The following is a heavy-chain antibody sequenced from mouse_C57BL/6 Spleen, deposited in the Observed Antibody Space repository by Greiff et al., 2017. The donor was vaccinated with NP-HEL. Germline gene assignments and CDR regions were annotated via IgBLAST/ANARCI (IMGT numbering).Heavy chain of an antibody. CDR1: GFTFSSYA. CDR2: ISDGGSYT. D-gene: IGHD1-1*01. CDR3: ARDPPDYYGSSSWFAY. Sequence: EVQLQESGGGLVKPGGSLKLSCAASGFTFSSYAMSWVRQTPEKRLEWVATISDGGSYTYYPDNVKGRFTISRDNAKNNLYLQMSHLKSEDTAMYYCARDPPDYYGSSSWFAYWGQGTLVTVSA. V-gene: IGHV5-4*01. J-gene: IGHJ3*01.